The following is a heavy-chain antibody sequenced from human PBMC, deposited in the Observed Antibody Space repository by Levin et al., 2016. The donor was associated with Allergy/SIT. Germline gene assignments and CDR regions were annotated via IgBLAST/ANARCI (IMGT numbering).Heavy chain of an antibody. CDR2: TYYRSKWYN. CDR3: ARDRQKQLFGNYYYYGMDV. J-gene: IGHJ6*02. Sequence: SETLSLTCAISGDSVSSNSAAWNWIRQSPSRGLEWLGRTYYRSKWYNDYAVSVKSRITINPDTSKNQFSLQLNSVTPEDTAVYYCARDRQKQLFGNYYYYGMDVWGQGTTVTVSS. V-gene: IGHV6-1*01. CDR1: GDSVSSNSAA. D-gene: IGHD6-6*01.